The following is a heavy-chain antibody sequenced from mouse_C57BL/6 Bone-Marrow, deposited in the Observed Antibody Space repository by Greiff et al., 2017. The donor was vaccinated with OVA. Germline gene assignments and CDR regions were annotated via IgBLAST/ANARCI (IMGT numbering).Heavy chain of an antibody. CDR2: IYPGDGDT. Sequence: VKLQQSGPELVKPGASVKISCKASGYAFSSSWMNWVKQRPGKGLEWIGRIYPGDGDTNYNGKFKGKATLTADKSSSTAYMQLSSLTSEDSAVYFCARRLGREGDYWGQGTSVTVSS. CDR3: ARRLGREGDY. CDR1: GYAFSSSW. D-gene: IGHD4-1*01. J-gene: IGHJ4*01. V-gene: IGHV1-82*01.